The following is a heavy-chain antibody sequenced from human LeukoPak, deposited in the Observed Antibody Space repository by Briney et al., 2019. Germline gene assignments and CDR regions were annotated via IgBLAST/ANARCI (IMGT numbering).Heavy chain of an antibody. CDR2: IYYSGST. CDR1: GHSISSYY. J-gene: IGHJ4*02. CDR3: ASGGYSSSWYVY. Sequence: PSDTQSLTCTVSGHSISSYYQSWLRQPPGKGLEWIRYIYYSGSTNYNPSLKSRVTISVDTSKNQFSLKLSSVTAADTAGYYCASGGYSSSWYVYWGQGTLVTVSS. D-gene: IGHD6-13*01. V-gene: IGHV4-59*07.